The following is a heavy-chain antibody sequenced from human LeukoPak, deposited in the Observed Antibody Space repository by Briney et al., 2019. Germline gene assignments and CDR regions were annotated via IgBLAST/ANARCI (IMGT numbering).Heavy chain of an antibody. CDR2: MNPNSGNT. Sequence: ASVKVSCKASGYTFTSYDINWVRQATGQGLEWMGWMNPNSGNTGYAQKFQGRVTMTRNTSISTAYMELSSLRSEDTAVYYCARAVGGVIAVLYYFDYWGQGTLVTVSS. V-gene: IGHV1-8*01. CDR3: ARAVGGVIAVLYYFDY. CDR1: GYTFTSYD. J-gene: IGHJ4*02. D-gene: IGHD3-16*02.